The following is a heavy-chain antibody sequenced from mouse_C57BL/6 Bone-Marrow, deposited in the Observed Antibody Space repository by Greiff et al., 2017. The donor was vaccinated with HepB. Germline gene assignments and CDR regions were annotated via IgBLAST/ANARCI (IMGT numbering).Heavy chain of an antibody. CDR1: GYTFTSYG. V-gene: IGHV1-81*01. CDR3: AREYYGSSYVAWFAY. J-gene: IGHJ3*01. CDR2: IYPRSGNT. Sequence: LQQSGAELARPGASVKLSCKASGYTFTSYGISWVKQRTGQGLEWIGEIYPRSGNTYYNEKFKGKATLTADKSSSTAYMELRSLTSEDSAVYFCAREYYGSSYVAWFAYWGQGTLVTVSA. D-gene: IGHD1-1*01.